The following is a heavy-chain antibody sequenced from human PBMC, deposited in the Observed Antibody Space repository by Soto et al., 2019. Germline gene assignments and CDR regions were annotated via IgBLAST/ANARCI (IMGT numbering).Heavy chain of an antibody. D-gene: IGHD2-8*01. V-gene: IGHV4-39*01. CDR1: GGSISSNSYY. Sequence: SETLSLTCTVSGGSISSNSYYWGWIRQTPGKGLEWIGSIYYSGSTYFNPSLKSRLTISIDTSKNQFSLNLSSVTAADTAVYYSARYVGVLPYSSGMAVWGQGTTLTVSS. J-gene: IGHJ6*02. CDR3: ARYVGVLPYSSGMAV. CDR2: IYYSGST.